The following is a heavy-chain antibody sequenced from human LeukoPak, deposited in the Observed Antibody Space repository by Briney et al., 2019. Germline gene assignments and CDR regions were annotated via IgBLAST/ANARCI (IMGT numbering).Heavy chain of an antibody. CDR3: VRVGYSYGFMLAFDI. CDR1: GFTFSGYW. J-gene: IGHJ3*02. D-gene: IGHD5-18*01. Sequence: GSLRLSCAASGFTFSGYWMHWVRQAPGKGLVWVSRINSDGSSTSYADSVKGRFTISRDSAKNTLYLQMNSLRAEDTAVYYCVRVGYSYGFMLAFDIWGLGTRVTVSS. V-gene: IGHV3-74*01. CDR2: INSDGSST.